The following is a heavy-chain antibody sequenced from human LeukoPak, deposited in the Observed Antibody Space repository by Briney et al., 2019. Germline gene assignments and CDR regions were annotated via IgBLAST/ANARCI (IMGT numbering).Heavy chain of an antibody. CDR3: AKKGMIVVVFDY. CDR2: ISGSGGST. D-gene: IGHD3-22*01. CDR1: GFTFSSYA. J-gene: IGHJ4*02. V-gene: IGHV3-23*01. Sequence: GGPLRLSCAASGFTFSSYAMSWVRQAPGKGLEWVSAISGSGGSTYYADSVKGRFTISRDNSKNTLYLQMNSLRAEDTAVYYCAKKGMIVVVFDYWGQGTLVTVSS.